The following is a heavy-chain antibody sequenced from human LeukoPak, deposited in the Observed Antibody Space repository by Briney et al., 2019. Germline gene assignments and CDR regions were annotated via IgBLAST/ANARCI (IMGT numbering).Heavy chain of an antibody. J-gene: IGHJ5*02. D-gene: IGHD6-13*01. CDR3: ARRIAAAGTNWFDP. CDR1: GYSISSGYY. CDR2: IYHSGST. Sequence: PSETLSLTCAVSGYSISSGYYWGWIRQPPGQGLEWIGSIYHSGSTYYNPSLKSRVTISVDTSKNQFSLKLSSVTAADTAVYYCARRIAAAGTNWFDPWGQGTLVTVSS. V-gene: IGHV4-38-2*01.